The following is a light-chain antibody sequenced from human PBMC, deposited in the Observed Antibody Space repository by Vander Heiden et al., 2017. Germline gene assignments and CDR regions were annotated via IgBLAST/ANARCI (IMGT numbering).Light chain of an antibody. V-gene: IGLV1-47*01. J-gene: IGLJ1*01. CDR2: RNN. CDR1: SSNIGSNY. CDR3: AAWDDSLSGLYV. Sequence: PGQRVTISCSGSSSNIGSNYVYWYQQLPGTAPKLLIYRNNQRPSGVPDRFSGSKSGTSASLAISGLRSEDEADYYCAAWDDSLSGLYVFGTGTKVTVL.